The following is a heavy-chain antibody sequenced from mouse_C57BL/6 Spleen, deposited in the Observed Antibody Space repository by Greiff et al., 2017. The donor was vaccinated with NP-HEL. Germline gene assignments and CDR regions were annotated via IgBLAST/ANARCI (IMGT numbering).Heavy chain of an antibody. D-gene: IGHD2-4*01. CDR2: INPNNGGT. J-gene: IGHJ3*01. Sequence: EVQLQQSVPELVKPGASVKMSCKASGYTFTDYNMHWVKQSHGKSLEWIGYINPNNGGTSYNQKFKGKATLTVNKSSSTAYMELRSLTSEDSAVYYCARKNDYDPFAYWGQGTLVTVSA. CDR1: GYTFTDYN. CDR3: ARKNDYDPFAY. V-gene: IGHV1-22*01.